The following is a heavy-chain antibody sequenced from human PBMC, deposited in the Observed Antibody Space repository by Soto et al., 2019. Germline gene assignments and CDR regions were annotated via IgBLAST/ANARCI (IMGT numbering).Heavy chain of an antibody. J-gene: IGHJ6*02. Sequence: QVQLVQSGDEVRKPGSSVKVSCKASGYIFVNYGIAWVRQAPGQGLGWMGGISPYSGNTHYAGKVQGRLTMTTDTSPSTAYMDRGSLTSDDTAVYYCAMVDNYVTPTPQDVWGQGTTVTVSS. CDR2: ISPYSGNT. CDR3: AMVDNYVTPTPQDV. CDR1: GYIFVNYG. V-gene: IGHV1-18*01. D-gene: IGHD3-16*01.